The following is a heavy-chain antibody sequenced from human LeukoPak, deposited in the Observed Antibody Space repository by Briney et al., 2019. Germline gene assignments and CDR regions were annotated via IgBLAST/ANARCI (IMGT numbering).Heavy chain of an antibody. D-gene: IGHD6-13*01. V-gene: IGHV3-21*01. CDR1: GFTFSSYS. Sequence: PGGSLRLSCAASGFTFSSYSMNWVRQAPGKGLEWVSSISSSSSYIYYADSVKGRFSISRDNAKNSLYLQMNSLRAEDTAVYYCARGYSSSWDGALVYYMDVWGKGTTVTVSS. CDR2: ISSSSSYI. CDR3: ARGYSSSWDGALVYYMDV. J-gene: IGHJ6*03.